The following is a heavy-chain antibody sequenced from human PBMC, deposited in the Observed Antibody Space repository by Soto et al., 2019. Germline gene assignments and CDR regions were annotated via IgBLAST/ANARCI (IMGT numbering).Heavy chain of an antibody. V-gene: IGHV1-69*13. CDR3: AREDRDRETGLVPAAIDGMDV. Sequence: ASVKVSCKASGDTFSRYSITWVRQAPGHGLEWIGRIIPIFGIPTYAQKFQGGVTFTADESTSTAYMELSSLRSDDTAVYYCAREDRDRETGLVPAAIDGMDVWGQGTTVT. J-gene: IGHJ6*02. CDR2: IIPIFGIP. D-gene: IGHD2-2*01. CDR1: GDTFSRYS.